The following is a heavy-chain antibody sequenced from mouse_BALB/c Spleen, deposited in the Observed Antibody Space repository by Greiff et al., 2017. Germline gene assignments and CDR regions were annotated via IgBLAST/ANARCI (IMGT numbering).Heavy chain of an antibody. CDR3: ARDNYGSSYISFDY. J-gene: IGHJ2*01. D-gene: IGHD1-1*01. CDR1: GFTFSDYG. V-gene: IGHV5-15*02. Sequence: EVNVVESGGGLVKPGGSLKLSCAASGFTFSDYGMAWVRQAPGKGPEWVAFISNLAYSIYYADTVTGRFTISRENAKNTLYLEMSSLRSEDTAMYYCARDNYGSSYISFDYWGQGTTLTVSS. CDR2: ISNLAYSI.